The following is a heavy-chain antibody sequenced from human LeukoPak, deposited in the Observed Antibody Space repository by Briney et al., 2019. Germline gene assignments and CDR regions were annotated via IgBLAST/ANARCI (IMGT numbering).Heavy chain of an antibody. CDR3: ARVSTENLRYFYYYMDV. CDR1: EFTFTDYY. J-gene: IGHJ6*03. V-gene: IGHV3-11*04. CDR2: ISSSGSTV. Sequence: NSGGSLRLSCAASEFTFTDYYMTWIRQAPGKGLEWVSYISSSGSTVYYADSVRGRVTISRDNTKNSLYLQMSSLRAEDTAVYYCARVSTENLRYFYYYMDVWGKGTTVTVSS. D-gene: IGHD2/OR15-2a*01.